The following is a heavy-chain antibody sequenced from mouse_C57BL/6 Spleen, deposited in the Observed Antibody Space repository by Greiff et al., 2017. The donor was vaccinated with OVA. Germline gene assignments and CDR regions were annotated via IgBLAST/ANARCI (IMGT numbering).Heavy chain of an antibody. CDR3: ARVIYYDYYYAMDY. J-gene: IGHJ4*01. CDR2: INYDGSST. D-gene: IGHD2-4*01. V-gene: IGHV5-16*01. CDR1: GFTFSDYY. Sequence: EVKLVESEGGLVQPGSSMKLSCTASGFTFSDYYMAWVRQVPEKGLEWVANINYDGSSTYYLDSLKSRFIISRDNAKNILYLQMSSLKSEDTATYYCARVIYYDYYYAMDYWGQGTSVTVSS.